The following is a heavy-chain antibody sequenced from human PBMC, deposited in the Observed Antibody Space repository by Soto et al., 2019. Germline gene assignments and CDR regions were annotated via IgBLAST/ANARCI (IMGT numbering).Heavy chain of an antibody. D-gene: IGHD3-10*01. V-gene: IGHV3-48*01. Sequence: GGSLRLSCAASGFTFSSYSMNWVRQAPGKGLEWVSYISSSSSTIYYADSVKGRFTISRDNAKNSLYLQMNSLRAEDTAVYYCARLVVRGVIIRHDAFDIWGQGTTVTVSS. CDR3: ARLVVRGVIIRHDAFDI. CDR1: GFTFSSYS. J-gene: IGHJ3*02. CDR2: ISSSSSTI.